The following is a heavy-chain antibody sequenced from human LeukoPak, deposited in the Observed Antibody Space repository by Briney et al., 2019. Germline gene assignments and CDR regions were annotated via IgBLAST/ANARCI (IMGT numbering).Heavy chain of an antibody. CDR3: ARGPAAMVPDY. CDR1: GYTFTIYD. V-gene: IGHV1-8*01. D-gene: IGHD5-18*01. Sequence: ASVTVSCKASGYTFTIYDINWVRQATGQGLEWMGWMNPNSGNTGYAQKFQGRVTMTRNTSISTAYMELSSLRSEDTAVYYCARGPAAMVPDYWGQGTLVTVSS. J-gene: IGHJ4*02. CDR2: MNPNSGNT.